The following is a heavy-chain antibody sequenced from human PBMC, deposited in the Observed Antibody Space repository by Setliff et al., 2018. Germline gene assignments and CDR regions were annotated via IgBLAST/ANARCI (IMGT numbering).Heavy chain of an antibody. CDR3: AREGVDTRSSTDYRYYMDL. D-gene: IGHD5-18*01. CDR1: GGTFSSYG. CDR2: TIPNFGTT. V-gene: IGHV1-69*05. J-gene: IGHJ6*03. Sequence: GASVKVSCKASGGTFSSYGISWVRQAPGQGLEWLGGTIPNFGTTNYAQEFQGRVTIITDESTSTAYMELSSLRFEDTAVYYCAREGVDTRSSTDYRYYMDLWGKGTTVTSP.